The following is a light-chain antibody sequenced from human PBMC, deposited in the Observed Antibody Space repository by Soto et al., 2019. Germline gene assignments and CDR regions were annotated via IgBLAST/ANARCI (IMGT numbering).Light chain of an antibody. J-gene: IGKJ1*01. CDR2: GAS. Sequence: EIVLTQSPAILSLSPGERATLSCRASQGVNSYLAWYQQKPGQAPRLLIYGASTRATGIPARFSGSGSGTEFTLTISSLRSEDFAVYYCQQYNNWWTFGQGTKVDIK. CDR1: QGVNSY. CDR3: QQYNNWWT. V-gene: IGKV3-15*01.